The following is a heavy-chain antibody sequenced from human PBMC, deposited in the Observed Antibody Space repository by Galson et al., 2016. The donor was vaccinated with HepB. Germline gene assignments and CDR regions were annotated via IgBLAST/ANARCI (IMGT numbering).Heavy chain of an antibody. J-gene: IGHJ6*02. Sequence: SLRLSCAASGFTFSSYAMHWVRQAPGKGLEWVAVISNDGSNKYYADSVKGRFTIPRDNSKNTLYLQMKSLRAEETAVYYCARGESRRGSGYYGLDVWGQGTTVTVSS. CDR2: ISNDGSNK. V-gene: IGHV3-30*04. CDR3: ARGESRRGSGYYGLDV. CDR1: GFTFSSYA. D-gene: IGHD1-14*01.